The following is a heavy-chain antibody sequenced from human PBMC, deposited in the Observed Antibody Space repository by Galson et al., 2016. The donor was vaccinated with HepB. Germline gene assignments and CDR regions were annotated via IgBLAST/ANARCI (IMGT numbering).Heavy chain of an antibody. CDR2: IRNKLYGGTT. D-gene: IGHD3-16*01. CDR1: GFTFGDYA. J-gene: IGHJ3*02. V-gene: IGHV3-49*03. Sequence: SLRLSCAVSGFTFGDYAMSWFRQAPGKGLEWVGSIRNKLYGGTTESAATVKGRFTISRDDYRSFSYLQMNSLKTKDTAVYSCTRTTWRLGFAIWGRGTMVTVSS. CDR3: TRTTWRLGFAI.